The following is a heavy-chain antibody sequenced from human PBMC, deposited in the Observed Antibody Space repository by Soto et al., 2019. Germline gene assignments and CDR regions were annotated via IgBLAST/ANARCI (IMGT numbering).Heavy chain of an antibody. V-gene: IGHV1-24*01. CDR1: GYTLTELS. D-gene: IGHD3-22*01. J-gene: IGHJ4*02. Sequence: GASVKVSCKVSGYTLTELSMHWVRQAPGKGLEWMGGFDPEDGETIYAQKFQGRVTMTEDTSTDTAYMELSSLRSEDTAVYYCATSGRGKAPTQALYDSSADEFDYWGQGTLVTVS. CDR3: ATSGRGKAPTQALYDSSADEFDY. CDR2: FDPEDGET.